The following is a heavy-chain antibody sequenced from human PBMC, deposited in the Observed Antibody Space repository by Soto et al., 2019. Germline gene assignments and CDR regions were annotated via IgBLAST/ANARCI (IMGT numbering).Heavy chain of an antibody. V-gene: IGHV3-7*04. D-gene: IGHD2-15*01. J-gene: IGHJ4*02. CDR2: IKPDGTAT. CDR1: GFTFITYC. Sequence: WGFLRLSCTVSGFTFITYCITWVRQAPGQGLEWVANIKPDGTATYYLDSVKGRFTISRDNARDSLHLQMNVLRAEDTAVYYCARVRSGVDYWGRGTLVTVSS. CDR3: ARVRSGVDY.